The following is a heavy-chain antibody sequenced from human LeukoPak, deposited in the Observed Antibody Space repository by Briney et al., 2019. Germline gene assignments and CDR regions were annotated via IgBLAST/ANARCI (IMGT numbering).Heavy chain of an antibody. Sequence: GGSLRLSCAASGFTFSSYSMNWVRQAPGKGLEWVSYISSSSSTIYYADSVKGRFTISRDNAKNSLYLQMNSLRAEDTAVYYCARRVVVHYYYYMDVWGKGTTVTVSS. CDR1: GFTFSSYS. V-gene: IGHV3-48*01. CDR2: ISSSSSTI. D-gene: IGHD2-2*01. CDR3: ARRVVVHYYYYMDV. J-gene: IGHJ6*03.